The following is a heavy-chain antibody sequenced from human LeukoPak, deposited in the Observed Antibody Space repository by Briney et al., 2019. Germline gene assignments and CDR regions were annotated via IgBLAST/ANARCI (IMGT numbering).Heavy chain of an antibody. Sequence: GESLKISCKGSGYTFTSYWIAWVRQMPEKGPEWMGIIHSGDSNTRYSPSFQGQVTISVDKSISTAYLQWSSLKASDTATYYCARYPPGYFGMDVWGQGTTVTVSS. CDR2: IHSGDSNT. CDR1: GYTFTSYW. V-gene: IGHV5-51*01. CDR3: ARYPPGYFGMDV. J-gene: IGHJ6*02.